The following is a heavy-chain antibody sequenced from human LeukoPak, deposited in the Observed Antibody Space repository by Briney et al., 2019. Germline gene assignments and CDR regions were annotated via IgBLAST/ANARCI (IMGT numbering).Heavy chain of an antibody. Sequence: FQGRVTMTRDMSTSTVYMELSSLRSEDTAVYYCTTARDDSSGYGHFDYWGQGTLVTVSS. CDR3: TTARDDSSGYGHFDY. D-gene: IGHD3-22*01. V-gene: IGHV1-46*01. J-gene: IGHJ4*02.